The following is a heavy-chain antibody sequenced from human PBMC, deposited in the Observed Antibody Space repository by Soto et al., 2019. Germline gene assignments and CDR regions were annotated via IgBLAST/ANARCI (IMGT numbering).Heavy chain of an antibody. V-gene: IGHV1-18*01. CDR3: ARDRPTSSIRARDYYYAMDV. CDR1: GYTFITYV. Sequence: QVQLVQSGAEVKKPGASVKVSCKASGYTFITYVISWARQAPGQGLEWMGWISSYNGNTNYAQKLQGRVTMTTDTSTTTAYMELSSLRSDDTAVYYCARDRPTSSIRARDYYYAMDVWGQGTTVTVS. J-gene: IGHJ6*02. D-gene: IGHD6-6*01. CDR2: ISSYNGNT.